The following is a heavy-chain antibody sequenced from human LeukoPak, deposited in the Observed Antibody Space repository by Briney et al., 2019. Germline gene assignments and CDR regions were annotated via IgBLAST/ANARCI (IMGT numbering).Heavy chain of an antibody. CDR2: ISGSGGST. Sequence: SGGSLRLSCAASGFTFSNHSLSWVRQAPGKGLEWVSAISGSGGSTYYADSVKGRFTISRDNSKNTLYLQMNSLRAEDTAVYYCAKDIDEQWLFDYWGQGTLVTVSS. CDR1: GFTFSNHS. V-gene: IGHV3-23*01. CDR3: AKDIDEQWLFDY. J-gene: IGHJ4*02. D-gene: IGHD6-19*01.